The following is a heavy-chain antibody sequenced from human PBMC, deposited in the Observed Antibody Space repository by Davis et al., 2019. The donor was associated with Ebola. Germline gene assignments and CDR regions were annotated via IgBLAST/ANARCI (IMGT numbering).Heavy chain of an antibody. CDR1: GFTFSSYW. V-gene: IGHV3-74*01. J-gene: IGHJ4*02. CDR2: INSDGSST. D-gene: IGHD4-17*01. CDR3: ASTVTSTVYYFDY. Sequence: GESLKISCAASGFTFSSYWMHWVRQAPGKGLVWVSRINSDGSSTSYADSVKGRFTISRDNAKNTLYLQMNSLRAEDTAVYYCASTVTSTVYYFDYWGQGTLVTVSS.